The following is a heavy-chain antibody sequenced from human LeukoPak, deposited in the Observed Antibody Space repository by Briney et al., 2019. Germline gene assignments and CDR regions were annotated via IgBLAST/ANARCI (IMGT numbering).Heavy chain of an antibody. Sequence: PGGSLRLSCAASGFTFSNAWMSWVRQAPGKGGEGVGRIKSKTDGGTTDYAAPGKGRFTIEREETKNKIDMQMNSLKTEDTAVYYCTTGPAVVVPAAIDYWGQGTLVTVSS. CDR2: IKSKTDGGTT. CDR3: TTGPAVVVPAAIDY. J-gene: IGHJ4*02. D-gene: IGHD2-2*01. CDR1: GFTFSNAW. V-gene: IGHV3-15*01.